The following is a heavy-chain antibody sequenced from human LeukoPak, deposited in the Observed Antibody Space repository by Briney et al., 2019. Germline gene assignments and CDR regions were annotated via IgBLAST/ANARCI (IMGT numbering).Heavy chain of an antibody. CDR3: AREGRYCSGGSCYIDY. J-gene: IGHJ4*02. D-gene: IGHD2-15*01. CDR2: ISYDGSNK. Sequence: PGGSLRLSCAASGFTFSSYAMHWVRQARGKGLEWVAVISYDGSNKYYADSVKGRFTISRDNSKSTLYLQMNSLRAEDTAVYYCAREGRYCSGGSCYIDYWGQGTLVTVSS. V-gene: IGHV3-30-3*01. CDR1: GFTFSSYA.